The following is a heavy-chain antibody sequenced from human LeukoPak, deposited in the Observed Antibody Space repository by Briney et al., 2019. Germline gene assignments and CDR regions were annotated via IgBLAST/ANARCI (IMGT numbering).Heavy chain of an antibody. CDR2: IYYSGST. D-gene: IGHD3-16*01. CDR3: ARLRAYTTTHQYFFDY. CDR1: GGSISSYY. V-gene: IGHV4-59*08. Sequence: PSETLSLTCTVSGGSISSYYWSWIRQPPGKGLEWIGYIYYSGSTNYNPSLKSRVTISVDTSRSQFSLSLRSVTAADAAVYYCARLRAYTTTHQYFFDYWGQGALVTVSS. J-gene: IGHJ4*02.